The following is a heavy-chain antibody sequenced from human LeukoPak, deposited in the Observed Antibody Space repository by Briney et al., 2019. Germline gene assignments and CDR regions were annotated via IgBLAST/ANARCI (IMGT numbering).Heavy chain of an antibody. Sequence: GGSLRLSCVASGLTFSNYAVTWVRQAPGKGLEWVSSITGSGLGTNYADSVKGRFSISRDNSQNAVFLHMNSLRADDTAVYHCSKDPNGDYVGAFDMWGPGTTVTV. CDR2: ITGSGLGT. V-gene: IGHV3-23*01. J-gene: IGHJ3*02. D-gene: IGHD4-17*01. CDR1: GLTFSNYA. CDR3: SKDPNGDYVGAFDM.